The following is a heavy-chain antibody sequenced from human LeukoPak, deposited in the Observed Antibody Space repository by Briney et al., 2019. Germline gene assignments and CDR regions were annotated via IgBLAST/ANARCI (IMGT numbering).Heavy chain of an antibody. CDR2: ISYDGSNK. CDR1: GFTFSSYA. Sequence: GGSLRLSCAASGFTFSSYAMHWVRQAPGKGLEWVAVISYDGSNKYYADSVKGRFTISRDNSKNTLYLQMNSLRAEDTAVYYRARTSLGGYEGLDYWGQGTLVTVSS. J-gene: IGHJ4*02. D-gene: IGHD5-12*01. CDR3: ARTSLGGYEGLDY. V-gene: IGHV3-30-3*01.